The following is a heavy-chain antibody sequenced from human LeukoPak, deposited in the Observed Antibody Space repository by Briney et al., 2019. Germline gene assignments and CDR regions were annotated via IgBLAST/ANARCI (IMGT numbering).Heavy chain of an antibody. Sequence: SETLSLTCTVSGASVSRGGYYWSWIRQHPGKGLEWIGFTSYGGGAYYNPSLMSRITMSVDPSQNQFSLKMRDVTAADTAVYFCATAEWENFYFDSWGQGAQVAVTS. CDR2: TSYGGGA. CDR3: ATAEWENFYFDS. D-gene: IGHD1-26*01. J-gene: IGHJ4*02. CDR1: GASVSRGGYY. V-gene: IGHV4-31*03.